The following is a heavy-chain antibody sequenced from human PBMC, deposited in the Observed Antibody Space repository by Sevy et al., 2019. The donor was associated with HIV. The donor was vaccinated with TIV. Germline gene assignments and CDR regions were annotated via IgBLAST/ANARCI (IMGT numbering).Heavy chain of an antibody. D-gene: IGHD3-3*01. Sequence: GGSLRLSCAASGFTFSSYAMHWVRQAPGKGLEWVAVISYDGSNKYYADSVKGRFTISRDNSKNTLYLQMNSLRAEDTAVYYCARDGVYAHRLFGVVITNNWFDPWGQGTLVTVSS. CDR1: GFTFSSYA. J-gene: IGHJ5*02. CDR2: ISYDGSNK. V-gene: IGHV3-30*04. CDR3: ARDGVYAHRLFGVVITNNWFDP.